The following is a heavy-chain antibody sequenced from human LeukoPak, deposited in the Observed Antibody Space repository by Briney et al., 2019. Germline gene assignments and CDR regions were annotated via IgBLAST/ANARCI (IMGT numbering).Heavy chain of an antibody. D-gene: IGHD6-13*01. CDR2: ISSSSSYI. CDR1: GVSFSSYS. CDR3: ARDRVSQQLSFDY. V-gene: IGHV3-21*01. J-gene: IGHJ4*02. Sequence: GGSLRLSCTASGVSFSSYSLYWGRRPPARGVEWGLSISSSSSYIYYADSVKGRFTISRDNAKNSLYLQMNSLRAEDTAVYYCARDRVSQQLSFDYWGQGTLVTVSS.